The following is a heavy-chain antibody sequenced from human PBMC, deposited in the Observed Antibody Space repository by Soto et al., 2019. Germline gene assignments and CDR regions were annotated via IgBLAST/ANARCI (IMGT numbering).Heavy chain of an antibody. D-gene: IGHD4-17*01. J-gene: IGHJ2*01. V-gene: IGHV3-23*01. CDR1: GFRFTDYS. CDR2: ISSSGITI. Sequence: EVQLLESGGGLVQPGGSLRLSCAASGFRFTDYSMRWVRQTPGKGLEWIADISSSGITIYYEDSVRGRFTISRDNSKNSLYVQMDRLRAEDTAIYYCATLEYGVYGSWYFDVWGGGTLGSVSS. CDR3: ATLEYGVYGSWYFDV.